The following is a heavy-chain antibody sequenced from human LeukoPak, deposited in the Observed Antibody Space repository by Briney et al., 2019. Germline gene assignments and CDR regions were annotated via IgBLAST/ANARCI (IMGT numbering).Heavy chain of an antibody. CDR2: ISGSGGST. D-gene: IGHD6-13*01. Sequence: GSLRLSCAASGFTFSSYGMSWVRQAPGKGLEWVSAISGSGGSTYYADSVKGRFTISRDNSKNTLYLQMNSLRAEDTAVYYCAKAAGSSSSWLINFDYWGQGTLVTVSS. V-gene: IGHV3-23*01. J-gene: IGHJ4*02. CDR3: AKAAGSSSSWLINFDY. CDR1: GFTFSSYG.